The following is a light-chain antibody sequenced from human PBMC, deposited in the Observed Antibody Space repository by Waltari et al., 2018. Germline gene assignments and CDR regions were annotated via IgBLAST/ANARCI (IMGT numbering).Light chain of an antibody. CDR1: QSVSSNY. CDR3: QQYGRSWNT. J-gene: IGKJ2*01. Sequence: EIVFTQSPGPLSLSPGVRAPLSRRASQSVSSNYLAWYHQRPGQAPRLLIHGSSSRATGIPDRFSGSGSGTDFTLTISRLEPEDFAVYYCQQYGRSWNTFGQGTKLEIK. CDR2: GSS. V-gene: IGKV3-20*01.